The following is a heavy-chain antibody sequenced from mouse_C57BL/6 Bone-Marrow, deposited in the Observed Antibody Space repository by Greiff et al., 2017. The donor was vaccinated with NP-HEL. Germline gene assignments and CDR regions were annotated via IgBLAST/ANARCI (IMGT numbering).Heavy chain of an antibody. CDR1: GFTFSDYG. J-gene: IGHJ2*01. CDR3: ARSNYYAPYYFDY. Sequence: EVQRVESGGGLVKPGGSLKLSCAASGFTFSDYGMHWVRQAPEKGLEWVAYISSGSSTIYYADTVKGRSTISRDNATNTLFLQMTSLKSEDTAMYYCARSNYYAPYYFDYWGQGTTLTVSS. CDR2: ISSGSSTI. V-gene: IGHV5-17*01. D-gene: IGHD1-1*01.